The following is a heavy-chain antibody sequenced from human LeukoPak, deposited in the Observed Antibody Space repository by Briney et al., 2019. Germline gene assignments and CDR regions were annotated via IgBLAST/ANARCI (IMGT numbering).Heavy chain of an antibody. Sequence: GASVKVSCKASGYTFIGYYMHWVRQAPGQGLEWMGWINPNSGGTNYAQKFQGRVTMTRDTSISTAYMELSRLRSDDTAEYYCARDDESGSGSPSEFWGQGTLVTVSS. D-gene: IGHD3-10*01. CDR1: GYTFIGYY. V-gene: IGHV1-2*02. CDR2: INPNSGGT. CDR3: ARDDESGSGSPSEF. J-gene: IGHJ4*02.